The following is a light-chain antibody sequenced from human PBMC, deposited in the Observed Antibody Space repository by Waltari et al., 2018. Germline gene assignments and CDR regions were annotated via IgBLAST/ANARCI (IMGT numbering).Light chain of an antibody. J-gene: IGKJ2*01. CDR3: QQYNNWPPYT. CDR1: QSVSSN. Sequence: EIVMTQSPATLSVSPGERATLSCRASQSVSSNLAWYQQKPDQAPRLLIYAASTRATGIPARFSGSGSGTEFTLTISSRQSEDFAVYYCQQYNNWPPYTFGQGTKLEIK. CDR2: AAS. V-gene: IGKV3-15*01.